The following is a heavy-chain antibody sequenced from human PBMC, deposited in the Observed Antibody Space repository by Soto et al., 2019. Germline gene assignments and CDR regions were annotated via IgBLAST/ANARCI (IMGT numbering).Heavy chain of an antibody. CDR1: GYTLTELS. Sequence: ASVKVSCKVSGYTLTELSVHWVRQAPGKGLEWMGGFDPEDGETIYAQKLQGRVTMTEDTSTDTAYMELSSLRSEDTAVYYCATLSNDFWSGPNNWFDPWGQGTLVTVSS. D-gene: IGHD3-3*01. CDR3: ATLSNDFWSGPNNWFDP. CDR2: FDPEDGET. J-gene: IGHJ5*02. V-gene: IGHV1-24*01.